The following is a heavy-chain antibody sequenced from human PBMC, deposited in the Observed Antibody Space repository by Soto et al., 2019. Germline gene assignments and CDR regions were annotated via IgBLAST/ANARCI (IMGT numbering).Heavy chain of an antibody. V-gene: IGHV3-30*03. Sequence: QVQLVESGGDVVQPGRSLTLSCLASGFSLSSHGMHWIRQATGKGLEWLAVISYDGGNKNYADSVMDRFTLSRDKSKNRVFLQSNSLRPECTAVYVFARDPPGGDYWAGFQYWGQGTRVIVSS. D-gene: IGHD4-17*01. CDR2: ISYDGGNK. J-gene: IGHJ4*02. CDR3: ARDPPGGDYWAGFQY. CDR1: GFSLSSHG.